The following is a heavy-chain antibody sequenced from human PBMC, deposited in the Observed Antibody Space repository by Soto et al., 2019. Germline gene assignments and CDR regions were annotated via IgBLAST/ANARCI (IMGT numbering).Heavy chain of an antibody. V-gene: IGHV3-23*01. CDR3: AMLNSGSHSYRGIDF. CDR2: ISGSGGNT. J-gene: IGHJ6*02. Sequence: EVQLLESGGGLVQPGGSLRLSCAASGFTFSGYAMNWVRQAPGKGLEWVSAISGSGGNTFYTDSVKGRFTISRDNSKNTLYLQMNSLRAEDTAVYYCAMLNSGSHSYRGIDFWGQGTTVTVSS. CDR1: GFTFSGYA. D-gene: IGHD1-26*01.